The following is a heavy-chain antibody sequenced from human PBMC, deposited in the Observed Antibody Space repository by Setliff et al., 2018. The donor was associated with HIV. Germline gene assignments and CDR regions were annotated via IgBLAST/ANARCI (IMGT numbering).Heavy chain of an antibody. CDR1: GFSFSNYG. CDR3: AKARSEYQLMPWYYYMDV. V-gene: IGHV3-30*18. D-gene: IGHD6-6*01. CDR2: MLYDGSDR. Sequence: PGESLKISCVASGFSFSNYGMHRVRQAPGKGLEWVAVMLYDGSDRYYADSVKGRFTISRDNSKKTLYLQMNSLRPEDTAVYHCAKARSEYQLMPWYYYMDVWGQGTTVTVSS. J-gene: IGHJ6*03.